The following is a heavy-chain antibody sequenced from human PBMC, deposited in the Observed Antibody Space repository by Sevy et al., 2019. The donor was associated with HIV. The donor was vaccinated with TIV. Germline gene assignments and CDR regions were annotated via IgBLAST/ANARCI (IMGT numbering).Heavy chain of an antibody. V-gene: IGHV3-23*01. CDR2: ISGSGGST. J-gene: IGHJ4*02. D-gene: IGHD1-26*01. CDR3: AKWSELPSSPFDY. Sequence: GESLKISCAASGFTFSNYAMSWVRQAPGKGLEWDSAISGSGGSTYYADSVKGRFTISRDNSKNTLFLQMNSLRAEDTAVYFCAKWSELPSSPFDYWGQGTLVTVSS. CDR1: GFTFSNYA.